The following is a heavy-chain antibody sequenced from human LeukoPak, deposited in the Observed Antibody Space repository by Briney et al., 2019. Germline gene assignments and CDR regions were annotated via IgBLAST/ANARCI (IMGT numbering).Heavy chain of an antibody. D-gene: IGHD1-26*01. CDR2: IRYDGSNK. CDR1: GFTFSSYG. CDR3: ARDRELLLLNAFDI. J-gene: IGHJ3*02. Sequence: GGSLRLSCAASGFTFSSYGMHWVRQAPGKGLEWVAFIRYDGSNKYYADSVKGRFTISRDNSKNTLYLQMNSLRAEDTAVYYCARDRELLLLNAFDIWGQGTMVTVSS. V-gene: IGHV3-30*02.